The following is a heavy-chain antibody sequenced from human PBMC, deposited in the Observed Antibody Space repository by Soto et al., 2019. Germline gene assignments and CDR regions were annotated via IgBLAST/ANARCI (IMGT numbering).Heavy chain of an antibody. D-gene: IGHD3-16*01. J-gene: IGHJ4*02. V-gene: IGHV4-59*08. CDR1: GGSISRFC. Sequence: QVQLQESGPGLVKPSETLSLTCTVSGGSISRFCWNWIRQPPGEGLEWVGFICNGGRTNYNPSLKSRLTISADTSKTQLSLKLSSVTAADTALYYCTRQLIDGYNALGYWGQGTLVTVSS. CDR2: ICNGGRT. CDR3: TRQLIDGYNALGY.